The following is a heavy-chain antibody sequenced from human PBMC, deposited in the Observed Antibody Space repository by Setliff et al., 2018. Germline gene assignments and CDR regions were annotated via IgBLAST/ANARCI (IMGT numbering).Heavy chain of an antibody. D-gene: IGHD1-1*01. Sequence: GESLTISCAASGFTFSSYWMHWVRQAPGKGLVWVSRSNSDESTTNYADSVKGRFTISRDNAKNTLYLQMSSLRAEDTAVYYCARDREGDGNYYMDVWGKGTTVTVSS. CDR3: ARDREGDGNYYMDV. J-gene: IGHJ6*03. CDR2: SNSDESTT. CDR1: GFTFSSYW. V-gene: IGHV3-74*01.